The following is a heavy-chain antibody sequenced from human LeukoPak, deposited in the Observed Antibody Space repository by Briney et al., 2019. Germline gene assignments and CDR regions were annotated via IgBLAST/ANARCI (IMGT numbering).Heavy chain of an antibody. Sequence: GGSLRLSCADSGFTFSTFWMHWIRQAPGKGLVWVSRINPDGSTTNYADSVQGRFTISRDNSKNMIYLEMSSLKAEDTAVYYCAKERNLEIAVAGTIFDYWGQGTLVTVSS. J-gene: IGHJ4*02. V-gene: IGHV3-74*01. CDR3: AKERNLEIAVAGTIFDY. D-gene: IGHD6-19*01. CDR2: INPDGSTT. CDR1: GFTFSTFW.